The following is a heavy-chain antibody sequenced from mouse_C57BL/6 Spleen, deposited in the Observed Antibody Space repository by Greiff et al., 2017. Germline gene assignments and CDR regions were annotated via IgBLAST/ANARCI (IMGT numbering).Heavy chain of an antibody. CDR2: IRNKANGYTT. CDR1: GFTFTAYY. Sequence: DVMLVESGGGLVQPGGSLSLSCAASGFTFTAYYMSWVRQPPGKALEWLGFIRNKANGYTTEYSASVKGRFTISRDNSQSILYLQMNALRAEDSATYYCARYAYYTLDYWGQGTTLTVSS. J-gene: IGHJ2*01. D-gene: IGHD2-12*01. CDR3: ARYAYYTLDY. V-gene: IGHV7-3*01.